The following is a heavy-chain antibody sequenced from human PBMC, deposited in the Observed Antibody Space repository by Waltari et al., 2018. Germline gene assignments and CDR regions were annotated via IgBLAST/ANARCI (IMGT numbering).Heavy chain of an antibody. J-gene: IGHJ4*02. CDR3: ACLIISGASYDFDY. CDR2: IYHSGST. V-gene: IGHV4-38-2*01. D-gene: IGHD3-10*01. Sequence: VQLVESGGGLVQPGGSLRLSCAASGFTFSSYAMSWVRQAPGKGLEWIGSIYHSGSTYYNPSLKSRVTISVDTSKNQFSLKLSSVTAADTAVYYCACLIISGASYDFDYWGQGTLVTVSS. CDR1: GFTFSSYA.